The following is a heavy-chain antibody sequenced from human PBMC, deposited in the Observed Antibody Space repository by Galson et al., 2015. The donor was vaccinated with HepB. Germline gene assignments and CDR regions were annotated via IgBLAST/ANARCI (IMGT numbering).Heavy chain of an antibody. V-gene: IGHV3-73*01. D-gene: IGHD6-13*01. CDR3: TRLEDLSGYSSS. J-gene: IGHJ4*02. Sequence: SLRLSCAASGFTFSGSAIHWVRQASGKGPEWVGRIKSKAVNYATSYVPSLKGRFTISRDDSKNMAYLHMKSLKTEDTAVYYCTRLEDLSGYSSSWGRGTLVTVTA. CDR1: GFTFSGSA. CDR2: IKSKAVNYAT.